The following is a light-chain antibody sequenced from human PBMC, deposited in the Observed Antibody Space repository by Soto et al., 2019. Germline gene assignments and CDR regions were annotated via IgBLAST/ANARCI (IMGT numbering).Light chain of an antibody. CDR1: TGDVGAYNF. J-gene: IGLJ3*02. Sequence: QSVLTQPRSVSGSPGQSVTISCTGTTGDVGAYNFVSWYQLHPGKAPKLMIYDANKRPSGVPDRFSASKSGNTASLTISGLQAEDEADYYCCSCAGSFTWVFGGGTKLTVL. CDR2: DAN. CDR3: CSCAGSFTWV. V-gene: IGLV2-11*01.